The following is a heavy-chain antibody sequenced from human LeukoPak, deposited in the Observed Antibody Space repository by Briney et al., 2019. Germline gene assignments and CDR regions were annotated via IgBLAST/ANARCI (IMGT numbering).Heavy chain of an antibody. CDR1: GGSISSGGYY. CDR3: ARDLGVGATHAFDI. CDR2: IYYSGST. Sequence: PSQTLSLTCTVSGGSISSGGYYWSWIRQHPGKGLEWIGYIYYSGSTYYNPSLKSRVTISVDTSKNQFSLKLSSVTAADTAVYYCARDLGVGATHAFDIWGQGTMVTVSS. V-gene: IGHV4-31*03. J-gene: IGHJ3*02. D-gene: IGHD1-26*01.